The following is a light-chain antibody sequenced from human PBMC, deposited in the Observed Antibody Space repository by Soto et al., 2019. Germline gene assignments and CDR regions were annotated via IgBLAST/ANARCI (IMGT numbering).Light chain of an antibody. J-gene: IGKJ1*01. CDR1: QSISSW. CDR2: KAS. V-gene: IGKV1-5*03. Sequence: DIQMTQSPSTLSASVGDRVTITCRASQSISSWLAWYQQKPGKAPKLLIYKASSLESGVPLRFSGSGSGTEFTLTISSLQPDDFATYYCQQYNSPWTFGQGTKVEIK. CDR3: QQYNSPWT.